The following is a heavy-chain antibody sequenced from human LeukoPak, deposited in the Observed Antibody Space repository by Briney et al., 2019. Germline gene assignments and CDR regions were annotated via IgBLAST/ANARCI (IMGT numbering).Heavy chain of an antibody. D-gene: IGHD2-2*01. CDR1: GGSISSYY. V-gene: IGHV4-59*01. CDR2: IYYSGST. J-gene: IGHJ5*02. CDR3: ARAGTRGPYCSSTSCYPAAEHNWFDP. Sequence: SETLSLTCTVSGGSISSYYWSWIRQPPGKGLEWIGYIYYSGSTNYNPSLKSRVTISVDTSKNQFSLKLSSVTAADTAVYYCARAGTRGPYCSSTSCYPAAEHNWFDPWGQGTLVTVSS.